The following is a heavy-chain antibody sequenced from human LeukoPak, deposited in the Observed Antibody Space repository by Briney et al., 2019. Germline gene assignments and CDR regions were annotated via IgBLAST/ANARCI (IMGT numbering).Heavy chain of an antibody. CDR3: ARLMWLQFVGIDY. CDR1: GGSISSSSYY. Sequence: SETLSLTCTVSGGSISSSSYYWGWIRQPPGKGLEWIGSIYYSGSTYYNPSLKSRVTISVDTSKNQFSLKLSSVTAADTAVYYCARLMWLQFVGIDYWGQGTLVTVSS. J-gene: IGHJ4*02. V-gene: IGHV4-39*01. CDR2: IYYSGST. D-gene: IGHD5-24*01.